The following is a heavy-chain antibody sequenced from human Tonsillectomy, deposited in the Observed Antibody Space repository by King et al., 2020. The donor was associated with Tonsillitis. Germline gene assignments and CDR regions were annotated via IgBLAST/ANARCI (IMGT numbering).Heavy chain of an antibody. CDR3: ARAFQYYYGSGRPPSY. CDR1: GYTFTSYY. J-gene: IGHJ4*02. Sequence: QLVQSGAEVKKPGASVKVSCKASGYTFTSYYMHWVRQAPGQGLEWMGITNPSAGSTSYAQKFQGRVTMTRDTSTSTVYMELSSLRSEDTAVYYCARAFQYYYGSGRPPSYWGQGTLVTVSS. V-gene: IGHV1-46*03. CDR2: TNPSAGST. D-gene: IGHD3-10*01.